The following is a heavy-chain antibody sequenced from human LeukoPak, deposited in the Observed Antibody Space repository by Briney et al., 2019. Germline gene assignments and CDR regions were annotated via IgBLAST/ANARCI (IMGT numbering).Heavy chain of an antibody. V-gene: IGHV3-48*03. J-gene: IGHJ4*02. CDR3: ARAGGSGSYYDFDY. D-gene: IGHD3-10*01. CDR1: GFTFSSYE. Sequence: GGSLRLSCAASGFTFSSYEMHWVRQAPGKGLEWFSYISTSGTTIYYADSLKGRFTISRNNAKNSMHLQMKSMRAEDTAVYYCARAGGSGSYYDFDYWGQGSLVTVSS. CDR2: ISTSGTTI.